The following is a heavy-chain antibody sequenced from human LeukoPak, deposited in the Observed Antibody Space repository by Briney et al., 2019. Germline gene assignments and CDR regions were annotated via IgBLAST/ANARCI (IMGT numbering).Heavy chain of an antibody. Sequence: PSQTLSLTCAISGDSVSSNSAAWNWIRQSPSRGLEWLGRTYYRSKWYNDYAVSVKSRITINPDTSKNQFSLQLNSVTAADTAVYYCARVPTVLLWFGESPYYMDVWGKGTTVTVSS. J-gene: IGHJ6*03. CDR3: ARVPTVLLWFGESPYYMDV. CDR2: TYYRSKWYN. D-gene: IGHD3-10*01. CDR1: GDSVSSNSAA. V-gene: IGHV6-1*01.